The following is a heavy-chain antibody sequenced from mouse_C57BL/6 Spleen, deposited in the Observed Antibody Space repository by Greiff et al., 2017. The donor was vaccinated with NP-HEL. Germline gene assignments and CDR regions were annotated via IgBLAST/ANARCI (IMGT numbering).Heavy chain of an antibody. D-gene: IGHD2-3*01. Sequence: VQLKESGGGLVKPGGSLKLSCAASGFTFSDYGMHWVRQAPEKGLEWVAYISSGSSTIYYADTVKGRFTISRDNAKNTLFLQMTSLRSEDTAMYYCARGDDGYYQGFAYWGQGTLVTVSA. J-gene: IGHJ3*01. CDR2: ISSGSSTI. CDR1: GFTFSDYG. V-gene: IGHV5-17*01. CDR3: ARGDDGYYQGFAY.